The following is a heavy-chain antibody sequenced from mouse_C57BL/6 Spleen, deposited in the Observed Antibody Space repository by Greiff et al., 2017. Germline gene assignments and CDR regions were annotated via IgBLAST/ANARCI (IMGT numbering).Heavy chain of an antibody. V-gene: IGHV1-26*01. D-gene: IGHD1-1*02. Sequence: VQLQQSGPELVKPGASVKISCKASGYTFTDYYMNWVKQSHGKSLEWIGDINPNNGGTSYNQKFKGKATLTVDKSSSTAYMELRSLTSEDSAVYYCARGDYASYYYAMDYWGQGTSVTVSS. J-gene: IGHJ4*01. CDR2: INPNNGGT. CDR1: GYTFTDYY. CDR3: ARGDYASYYYAMDY.